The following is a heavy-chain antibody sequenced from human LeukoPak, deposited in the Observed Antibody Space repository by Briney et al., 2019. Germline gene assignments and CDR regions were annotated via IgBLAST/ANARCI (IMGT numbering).Heavy chain of an antibody. J-gene: IGHJ4*02. V-gene: IGHV4-39*07. CDR1: GGSISSSSYY. D-gene: IGHD3-22*01. CDR2: IYYSGST. CDR3: ARDYYDSSGYLHDY. Sequence: SETLSLTCTVSGGSISSSSYYWGWIRQPPGKGLEWIGSIYYSGSTYYNPSLKSRVTISVDTSKNQFSLKLSSVTAADTAVYYCARDYYDSSGYLHDYWGQGTLVTVSS.